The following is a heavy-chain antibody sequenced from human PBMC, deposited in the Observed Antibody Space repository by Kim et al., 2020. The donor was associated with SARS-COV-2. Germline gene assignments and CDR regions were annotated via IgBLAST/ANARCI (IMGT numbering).Heavy chain of an antibody. CDR3: ARDRAPRGYSSSWYSCFDY. Sequence: GRFTISRDNSKNTLYLQMNSLRAEDTAVYYCARDRAPRGYSSSWYSCFDYWGQGTLVTVSS. J-gene: IGHJ4*02. D-gene: IGHD6-13*01. V-gene: IGHV3-30*07.